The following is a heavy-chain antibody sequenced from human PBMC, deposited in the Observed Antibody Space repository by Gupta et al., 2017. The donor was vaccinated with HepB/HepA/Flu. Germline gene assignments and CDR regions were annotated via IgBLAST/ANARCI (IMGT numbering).Heavy chain of an antibody. CDR2: ISNSGDST. CDR1: GFTFSSYA. CDR3: ATFVLPPGDLMVRGGLRVRYFDY. J-gene: IGHJ4*02. V-gene: IGHV3-23*01. D-gene: IGHD3-10*01. Sequence: EVQLLESGGGLIQPGGSQRLSCAASGFTFSSYAMSWVRQAPGKGLEWVSGISNSGDSTYYADSVKGRFTISRDYSKNTLYLQMNSRRVEDTAVYYCATFVLPPGDLMVRGGLRVRYFDYWGQGTLVTVSS.